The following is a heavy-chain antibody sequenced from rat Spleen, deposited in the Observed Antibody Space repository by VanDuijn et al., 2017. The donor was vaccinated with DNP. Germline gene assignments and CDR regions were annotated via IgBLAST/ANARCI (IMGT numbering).Heavy chain of an antibody. V-gene: IGHV3-1*01. CDR1: GFSITSHY. J-gene: IGHJ4*01. CDR3: ARWPGYNPPYAMDA. D-gene: IGHD1-4*01. Sequence: EVQLQESGPGLVKPSQSLSLTCSVTGFSITSHYWGWIRKFPGNKMEWIGHISYSGTTSYHPSLKSRISITRDTSKNQFFLHLNSVTTEDTATYYCARWPGYNPPYAMDAWGQGTSVTVSS. CDR2: ISYSGTT.